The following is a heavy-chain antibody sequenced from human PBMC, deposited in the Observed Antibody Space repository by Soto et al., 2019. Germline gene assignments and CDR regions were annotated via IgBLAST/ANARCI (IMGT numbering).Heavy chain of an antibody. Sequence: SETLSLTCTVSGGSLSSYYSSWIRQPPGKGLEWIGYIYYSGTTNYNPSLKSRVTISVDTSKNQFSLKLSPVTAAATAVYYCARGSSWVDYWGQGTMVTVSS. V-gene: IGHV4-59*01. J-gene: IGHJ4*02. D-gene: IGHD6-13*01. CDR3: ARGSSWVDY. CDR2: IYYSGTT. CDR1: GGSLSSYY.